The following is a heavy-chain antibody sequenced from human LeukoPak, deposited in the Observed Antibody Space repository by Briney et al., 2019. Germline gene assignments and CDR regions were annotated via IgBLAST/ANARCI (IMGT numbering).Heavy chain of an antibody. CDR2: ISGSSGII. Sequence: GGSLRLSCAASGFTFNTYTMNWVRQAPGKGLEWVSYISGSSGIIDYADSVRGRFTISRDNAKNSLYLQMNSLRAEDTAVYYCAREAYTTFDYWGQGTLVTVSS. CDR1: GFTFNTYT. D-gene: IGHD1-26*01. V-gene: IGHV3-48*01. CDR3: AREAYTTFDY. J-gene: IGHJ4*02.